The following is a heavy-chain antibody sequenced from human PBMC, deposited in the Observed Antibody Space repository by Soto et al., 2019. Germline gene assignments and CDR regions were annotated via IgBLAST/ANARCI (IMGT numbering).Heavy chain of an antibody. CDR2: IYYSGST. J-gene: IGHJ4*02. D-gene: IGHD1-26*01. Sequence: QLQLQESGPGLVKPSETLSLTCTVSGGSISSSSYYWGWIRQPPGKGLEWIGSIYYSGSTYSNPCLKRRVPMSVATSKTQCSLKLSSVPAADTAVYYCARHAGHSGSLIGYWGEGTPITVSS. V-gene: IGHV4-39*01. CDR1: GGSISSSSYY. CDR3: ARHAGHSGSLIGY.